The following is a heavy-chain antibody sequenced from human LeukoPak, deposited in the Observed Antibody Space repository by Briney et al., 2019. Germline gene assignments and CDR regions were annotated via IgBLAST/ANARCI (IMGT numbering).Heavy chain of an antibody. CDR2: IYHSGST. J-gene: IGHJ4*02. CDR3: ARQTGSGLFILP. Sequence: SETLSLTCTVSGGSISTYYWSWIRQPPGKGLEWIGYIYHSGSTNYNPSLKSRVTISIDTSKNQISLRLTSVTATDTAIYYCARQTGSGLFILPRGQGTLVTVSS. D-gene: IGHD3/OR15-3a*01. V-gene: IGHV4-59*08. CDR1: GGSISTYY.